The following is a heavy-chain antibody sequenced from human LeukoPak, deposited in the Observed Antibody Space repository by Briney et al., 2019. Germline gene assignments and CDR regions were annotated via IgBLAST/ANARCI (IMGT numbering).Heavy chain of an antibody. CDR2: ILYSGRT. J-gene: IGHJ5*01. Sequence: PSETLSLTCSVSGGSITSYSWTWIRQPPGKGLEWIGYILYSGRTDYNPSLKTRVTISVDTSKNQVALKLSSVTAADTAVYYCATVDATIGSDSWGQGTLVTVCS. D-gene: IGHD4/OR15-4a*01. CDR1: GGSITSYS. CDR3: ATVDATIGSDS. V-gene: IGHV4-59*12.